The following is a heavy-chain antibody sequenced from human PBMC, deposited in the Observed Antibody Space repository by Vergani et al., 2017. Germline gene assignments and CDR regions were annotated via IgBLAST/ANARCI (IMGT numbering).Heavy chain of an antibody. CDR2: MNPISGNT. V-gene: IGHV1-8*03. D-gene: IGHD2-15*01. J-gene: IGHJ4*02. CDR1: GYTFTNYD. Sequence: QVQLVQSGTEVKKPGASVKVSCKASGYTFTNYDINWVRRATGQGLEWMGLMNPISGNTGFAQKFRGRVTITRDTSISTAYMELSSLRSEDTAMYYCARGLSGYCSCDRCYIHPCFDSWGQGTLVTVSS. CDR3: ARGLSGYCSCDRCYIHPCFDS.